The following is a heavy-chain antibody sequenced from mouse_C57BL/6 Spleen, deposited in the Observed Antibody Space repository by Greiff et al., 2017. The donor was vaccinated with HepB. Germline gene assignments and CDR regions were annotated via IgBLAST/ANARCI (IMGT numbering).Heavy chain of an antibody. Sequence: VQLQQSGPELVKPGASVKIPCKASGYTFTDYNMDWVKQSHGKSLEWIGDINPNNGGTIYNQKFKGKATWTVDKSSSTAYMELRSLTSEDTAVYYCARGLGRWYFDVWGTGTTVTVSS. CDR3: ARGLGRWYFDV. CDR2: INPNNGGT. V-gene: IGHV1-18*01. CDR1: GYTFTDYN. D-gene: IGHD4-1*01. J-gene: IGHJ1*03.